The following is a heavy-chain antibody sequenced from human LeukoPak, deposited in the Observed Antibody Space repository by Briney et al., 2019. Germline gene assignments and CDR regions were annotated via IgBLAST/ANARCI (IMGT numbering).Heavy chain of an antibody. D-gene: IGHD4-23*01. CDR3: ARVDGGNSDPHFRNDWYFDL. Sequence: SETLSLTCTVSGGSISSYYWSWIRQPPGKGLEWIGYIYYSGSTNYNPSLKSRVTISVDTSKNQFSLKLSSVTAADTAVYYCARVDGGNSDPHFRNDWYFDLWGRGTLVTVSS. V-gene: IGHV4-59*01. CDR2: IYYSGST. CDR1: GGSISSYY. J-gene: IGHJ2*01.